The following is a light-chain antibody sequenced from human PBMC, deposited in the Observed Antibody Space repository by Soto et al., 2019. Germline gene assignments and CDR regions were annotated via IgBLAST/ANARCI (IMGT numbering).Light chain of an antibody. CDR3: QLYGRSYT. V-gene: IGKV3-20*01. Sequence: DIALTQSPRTLSLSPGERATLSCRASQNFSSNYLAWYQQKPGQTPRLLMYGASTRSTDIPDSFSGSGSGSDFSLTISSLEREDFAVYYCQLYGRSYTFGQGTKLQLK. CDR2: GAS. CDR1: QNFSSNY. J-gene: IGKJ2*01.